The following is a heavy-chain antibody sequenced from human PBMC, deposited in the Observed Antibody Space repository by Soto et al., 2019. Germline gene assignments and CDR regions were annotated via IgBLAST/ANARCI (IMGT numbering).Heavy chain of an antibody. CDR2: SRDKGNSYST. J-gene: IGHJ4*02. CDR1: GFTFSDYY. CDR3: VRSLPGTTSFDY. D-gene: IGHD1-7*01. V-gene: IGHV3-72*01. Sequence: EVQLVESGGNVVQPGGSLRLSCAGSGFTFSDYYIDWVRQAPGKGLEWVGRSRDKGNSYSTDYGASVRGRFTVSRDGSKNSLYLQMNSLETGDTALYYCVRSLPGTTSFDYWGRGTLVTVSS.